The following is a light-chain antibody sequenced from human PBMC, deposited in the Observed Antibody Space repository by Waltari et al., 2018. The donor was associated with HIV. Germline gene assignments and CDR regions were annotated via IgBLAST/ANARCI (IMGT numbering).Light chain of an antibody. CDR3: QQYNNWLRT. J-gene: IGKJ1*01. CDR1: QSVSNN. Sequence: EIVLTQSPATLSVSPGQRATLSCRASQSVSNNLAWYQQKPGQSPRLLIYGASTRATDIPARFSGSGSGTEFTLTISSLQSEDFAVYYCQQYNNWLRTFGQGTKVEIK. V-gene: IGKV3-15*01. CDR2: GAS.